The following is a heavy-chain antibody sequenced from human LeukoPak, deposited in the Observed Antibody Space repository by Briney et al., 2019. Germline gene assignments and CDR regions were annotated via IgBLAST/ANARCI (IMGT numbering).Heavy chain of an antibody. Sequence: GESLKISCKGSGYSFTSYWIGWVRQMPGKGLEWMGIIYPGDSDARYSPSFQSQATISADKSISTAYLQWSSLKASDTAIYYCARRRDLYSGSYYPFDYWGQGTLVTVSS. CDR1: GYSFTSYW. CDR2: IYPGDSDA. V-gene: IGHV5-51*01. J-gene: IGHJ4*02. CDR3: ARRRDLYSGSYYPFDY. D-gene: IGHD1-26*01.